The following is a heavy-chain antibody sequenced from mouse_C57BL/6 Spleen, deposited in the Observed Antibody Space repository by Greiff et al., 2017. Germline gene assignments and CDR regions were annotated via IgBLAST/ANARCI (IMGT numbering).Heavy chain of an antibody. V-gene: IGHV1-47*01. CDR3: ARGEMAYYYGSKNLNYAMDY. D-gene: IGHD1-1*01. CDR1: GYTFTTYP. Sequence: LQESGAELVKPGASVKMSCKASGYTFTTYPIEWMKQNHGKSLEWIGNFHPYNDDTKYNEKFKGKATLTVEKSSSTVYLELSRLTSDDSAVYYCARGEMAYYYGSKNLNYAMDYWGQGTSVTVSS. CDR2: FHPYNDDT. J-gene: IGHJ4*01.